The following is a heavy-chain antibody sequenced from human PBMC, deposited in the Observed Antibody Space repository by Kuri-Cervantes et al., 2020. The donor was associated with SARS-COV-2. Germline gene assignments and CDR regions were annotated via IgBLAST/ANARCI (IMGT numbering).Heavy chain of an antibody. CDR2: ISTSSSTI. V-gene: IGHV3-48*02. D-gene: IGHD5-12*01. J-gene: IGHJ6*02. CDR1: GFNFSRTD. CDR3: ARGGYDSPIFYYYGMDV. Sequence: GGSLRLSCAASGFNFSRTDMHWVRQAPGKGLEWVSYISTSSSTIYYADSVKGRFTISRDNAKNSLYLQMNSLRDEDTAVYYCARGGYDSPIFYYYGMDVWGQGTTVTVSS.